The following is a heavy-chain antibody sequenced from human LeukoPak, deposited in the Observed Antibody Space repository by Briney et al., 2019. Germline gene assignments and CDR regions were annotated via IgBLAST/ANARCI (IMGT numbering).Heavy chain of an antibody. Sequence: SETLSLTCAVSGDSISTNHWWSWVRQPPGKGLEWIGEVYHSGSTNYNPSLKSRVTISVDKSKNLFSLKLTSVTAADTAMYYCARVPTRNYFDYWGQGTLVTVSS. CDR3: ARVPTRNYFDY. CDR1: GDSISTNHW. V-gene: IGHV4-4*02. J-gene: IGHJ4*02. D-gene: IGHD5-12*01. CDR2: VYHSGST.